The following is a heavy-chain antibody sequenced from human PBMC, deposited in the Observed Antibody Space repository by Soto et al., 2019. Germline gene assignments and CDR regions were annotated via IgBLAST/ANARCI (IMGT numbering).Heavy chain of an antibody. CDR2: ISGNGVT. Sequence: GGSLRLSCTASGFTFTAYDMNWVRQAPGKGLEWLSLISGNGVTYYAVSVRGRITISRDSAKSSLYLQMNSLRTDDTAVYYCATRPAGTIPFDSWGQGTLVTVSS. CDR1: GFTFTAYD. V-gene: IGHV3-48*01. CDR3: ATRPAGTIPFDS. J-gene: IGHJ4*02. D-gene: IGHD3-3*01.